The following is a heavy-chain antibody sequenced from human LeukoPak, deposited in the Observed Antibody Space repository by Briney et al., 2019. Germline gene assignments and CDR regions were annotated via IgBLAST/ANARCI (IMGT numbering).Heavy chain of an antibody. CDR3: ASRPGVAGDAYYYYGMDV. CDR1: GGSISSGDYY. J-gene: IGHJ6*02. Sequence: SQTLSLTCTVSGGSISSGDYYWSWIRQPPGKGLEWIGYIYYSGSTYYIPSLKSRVTISVDTSKNQFSLKLSSVTAADTAVYYCASRPGVAGDAYYYYGMDVWGQGTTVTVSS. CDR2: IYYSGST. D-gene: IGHD6-19*01. V-gene: IGHV4-30-4*01.